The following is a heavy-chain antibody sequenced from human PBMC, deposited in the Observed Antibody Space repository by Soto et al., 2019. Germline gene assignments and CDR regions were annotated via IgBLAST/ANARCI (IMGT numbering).Heavy chain of an antibody. J-gene: IGHJ4*02. CDR1: GFTFSSYP. V-gene: IGHV3-30-3*01. CDR3: ARESGGYGFDY. D-gene: IGHD3-22*01. CDR2: ISYDGSNK. Sequence: GGSLRLSCAASGFTFSSYPMHWVRQAPGKGLEWVAVISYDGSNKYYADSVKGRFTISRDNSKNTLYVQMTSLRAEDTAVYYCARESGGYGFDYWGQGTLVTISS.